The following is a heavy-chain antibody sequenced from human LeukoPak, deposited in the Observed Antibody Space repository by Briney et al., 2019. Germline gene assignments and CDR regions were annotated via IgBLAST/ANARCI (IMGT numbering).Heavy chain of an antibody. V-gene: IGHV3-23*01. Sequence: GGSLRLSCAASGFTFSTYPMNWVRQAPGKGLEWVSTISGSGGSTYYADSVKGRFTISRDNSKNTLYLQMNRLRADDTAIYYRANEQTQATSFDCWGQGTLVTVSS. J-gene: IGHJ4*02. CDR3: ANEQTQATSFDC. D-gene: IGHD1-26*01. CDR2: ISGSGGST. CDR1: GFTFSTYP.